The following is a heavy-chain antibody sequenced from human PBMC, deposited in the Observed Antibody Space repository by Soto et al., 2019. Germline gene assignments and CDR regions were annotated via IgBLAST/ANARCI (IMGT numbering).Heavy chain of an antibody. CDR3: AKAAYGWYFDL. J-gene: IGHJ2*01. CDR1: GFTFSIYA. V-gene: IGHV3-23*01. Sequence: EVQLLESGGGLVQPGGSLRLYCAASGFTFSIYAMTWVRQSPGKGLEWVSTISGSSGTTSYADSVRGRFTISRDNSKYSLYLQMNSLRAEDTAVYYCAKAAYGWYFDLWGRGTLVTVSS. D-gene: IGHD4-17*01. CDR2: ISGSSGTT.